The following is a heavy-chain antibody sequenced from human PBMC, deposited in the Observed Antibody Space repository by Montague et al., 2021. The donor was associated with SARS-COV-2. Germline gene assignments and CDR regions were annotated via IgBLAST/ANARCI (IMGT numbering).Heavy chain of an antibody. CDR1: GGSISSREW. CDR3: GGTWGYFSPVDV. J-gene: IGHJ6*02. Sequence: SETLSLTCAVSGGSISSREWWSWVRQPPGKVLEWIGEIHQSESGXTNYNPSLKSRVTISIDQSKNYFSLNLTSMTAADTAVYYCGGTWGYFSPVDVWGQGTTVIVSS. D-gene: IGHD2-21*01. V-gene: IGHV4-4*02. CDR2: IHQSESGXT.